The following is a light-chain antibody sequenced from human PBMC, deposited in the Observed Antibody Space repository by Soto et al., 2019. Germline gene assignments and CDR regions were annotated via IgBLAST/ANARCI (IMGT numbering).Light chain of an antibody. J-gene: IGKJ2*01. V-gene: IGKV2-28*01. CDR2: LGS. CDR1: QSLLHSNGYNY. Sequence: DIVMTQSPLSLPVTPGEPASISCRSSQSLLHSNGYNYLDWYLQKPGQSPQLLIYLGSNRASGVPDRFSGSGSGKDFTLKISRVEAEDVGVYYCMQALQPHYTFGQGTKLEIK. CDR3: MQALQPHYT.